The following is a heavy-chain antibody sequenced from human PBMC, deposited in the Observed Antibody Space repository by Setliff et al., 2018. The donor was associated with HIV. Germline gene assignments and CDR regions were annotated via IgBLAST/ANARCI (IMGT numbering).Heavy chain of an antibody. D-gene: IGHD5-12*01. CDR3: ARVVATSDY. CDR2: INEDGSEK. J-gene: IGHJ4*02. CDR1: GFTLRSYW. V-gene: IGHV3-7*01. Sequence: LRLSCAASGFTLRSYWLSWVRQAPGKGLEWVASINEDGSEKNYVDSVKGRFTISRDNAKNSLFLQVNSLRAEDTAVYYCARVVATSDYWGQGTLVT.